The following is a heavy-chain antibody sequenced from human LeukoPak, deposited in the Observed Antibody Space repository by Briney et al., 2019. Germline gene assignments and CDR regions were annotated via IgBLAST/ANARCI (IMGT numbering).Heavy chain of an antibody. CDR3: ARASSGYYYFDY. CDR2: IYYSGST. V-gene: IGHV4-31*03. Sequence: SQTLSLTCTVSGGSISSGGYYWSWIRQHPGKGLEWIGYIYYSGSTYYNPSLKSRVTISVDTSKNQFSLKLSSVTAADTAVYYCARASSGYYYFDYWGQGTLVTVSS. D-gene: IGHD3-22*01. J-gene: IGHJ4*02. CDR1: GGSISSGGYY.